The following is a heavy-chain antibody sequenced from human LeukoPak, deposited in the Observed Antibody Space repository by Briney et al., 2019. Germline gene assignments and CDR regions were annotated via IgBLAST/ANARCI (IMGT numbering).Heavy chain of an antibody. CDR2: ISGSGGST. D-gene: IGHD2-15*01. CDR3: ARVVAATAAFDY. V-gene: IGHV3-23*01. CDR1: GFTFSSYA. J-gene: IGHJ4*02. Sequence: GGSMRLSCAASGFTFSSYAMSWVRQAPGKGLEWVSAISGSGGSTYYADSVKGRFTISRDNSKNTLYLQMNSLRAEDTAVHYCARVVAATAAFDYWGQGTLVTVSS.